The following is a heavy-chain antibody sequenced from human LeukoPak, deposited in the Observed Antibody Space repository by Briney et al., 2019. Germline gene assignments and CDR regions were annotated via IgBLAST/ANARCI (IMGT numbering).Heavy chain of an antibody. CDR3: ARDSDILTGPNWFDP. Sequence: SETLSLTCTVSGGSISSYYWSWIRQPAGKGLEWIGRIYTSGSTNYNPSLKSRVTMSVDTSKNQFSLKLSSVTAADTAVYYCARDSDILTGPNWFDPWGQGTLVTVPS. J-gene: IGHJ5*02. V-gene: IGHV4-4*07. CDR1: GGSISSYY. CDR2: IYTSGST. D-gene: IGHD3-9*01.